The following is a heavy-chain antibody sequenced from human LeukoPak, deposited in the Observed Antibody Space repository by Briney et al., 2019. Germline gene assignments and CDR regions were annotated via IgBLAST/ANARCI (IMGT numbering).Heavy chain of an antibody. CDR3: ARGHDNWFDP. V-gene: IGHV1-2*06. J-gene: IGHJ5*02. Sequence: GASVKVSCMASGYSFTGYYLHWVRQAPGQGLEWMGRINPNNGVTTYAQKFQDRVTMTRDTSISTAYMELSRLTSDDSAVYYCARGHDNWFDPWGQGTLVIVSS. CDR2: INPNNGVT. CDR1: GYSFTGYY.